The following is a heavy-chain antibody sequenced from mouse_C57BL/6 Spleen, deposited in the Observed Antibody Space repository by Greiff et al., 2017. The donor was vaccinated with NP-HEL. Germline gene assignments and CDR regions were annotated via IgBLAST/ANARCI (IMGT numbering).Heavy chain of an antibody. J-gene: IGHJ1*03. CDR2: IDPENGDT. Sequence: EVQLQQSGAELVRPGASVKLSCTASGFNIKDDYMHWVKQRPEQGLEWIGWIDPENGDTEYASKFQGKATITADTSSNTAYLQLSSLTSEDTAVYYCTTPLTTVVVRGHFDVWGTGTTVTVSS. D-gene: IGHD1-1*01. CDR1: GFNIKDDY. CDR3: TTPLTTVVVRGHFDV. V-gene: IGHV14-4*01.